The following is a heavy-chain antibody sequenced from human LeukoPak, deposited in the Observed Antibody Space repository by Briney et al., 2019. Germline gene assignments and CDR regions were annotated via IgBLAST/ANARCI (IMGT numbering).Heavy chain of an antibody. J-gene: IGHJ4*02. D-gene: IGHD6-19*01. CDR1: GFTFSDYY. CDR3: ASSIMSGWYVWDY. V-gene: IGHV3-48*01. CDR2: ISSSSSTI. Sequence: PGGSLRLSCAASGFTFSDYYMNWVRQAPGKGLEWVSYISSSSSTIYYADSVKGRFTISRDNAKNSLYLQMNSLRAEDTAVYYCASSIMSGWYVWDYWGQGTLVTVSS.